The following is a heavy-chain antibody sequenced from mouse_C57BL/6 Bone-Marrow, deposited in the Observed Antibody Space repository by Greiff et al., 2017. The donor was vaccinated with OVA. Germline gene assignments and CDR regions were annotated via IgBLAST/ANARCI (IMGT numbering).Heavy chain of an antibody. CDR1: GFTFSDYG. Sequence: EVQVVESGGGLVKPGGSLKLSCAASGFTFSDYGMHWVRQAPEKGLEWVAYISSGSSTIYYADTVKGRFTISRDNAKNTLFLQMTSLRSEDTAMYYCARPYGNSQAWFAYWGQGTLVTVSA. V-gene: IGHV5-17*01. CDR3: ARPYGNSQAWFAY. J-gene: IGHJ3*01. CDR2: ISSGSSTI. D-gene: IGHD2-1*01.